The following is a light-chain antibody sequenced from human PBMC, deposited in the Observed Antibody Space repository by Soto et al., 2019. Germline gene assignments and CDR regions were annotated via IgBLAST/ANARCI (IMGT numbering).Light chain of an antibody. CDR2: DAS. Sequence: DIQMTQSPSSVSASVGDRVTIICRASQGISSDLAWYQQKPGKVPKLLIYDASTLQSGVPSRFSGSGSGTDFTLTISSLQPEDVATYYCQKYNSALWTFGQGTKVDIK. CDR1: QGISSD. J-gene: IGKJ1*01. V-gene: IGKV1-27*01. CDR3: QKYNSALWT.